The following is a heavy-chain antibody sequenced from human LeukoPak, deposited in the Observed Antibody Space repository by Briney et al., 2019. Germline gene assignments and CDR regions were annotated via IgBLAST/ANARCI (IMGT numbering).Heavy chain of an antibody. CDR2: ISSSSSYI. CDR1: GFTFSTYT. Sequence: PGGSLRLSCAASGFTFSTYTINWVRQAPGKGLEWVSSISSSSSYIYYADSVKGRFTTSRDNAKNSLYLQMNSLRAEDTAVYYCARVPSGGWYGIDYWGQGTLVTVSS. CDR3: ARVPSGGWYGIDY. V-gene: IGHV3-21*01. J-gene: IGHJ4*02. D-gene: IGHD6-19*01.